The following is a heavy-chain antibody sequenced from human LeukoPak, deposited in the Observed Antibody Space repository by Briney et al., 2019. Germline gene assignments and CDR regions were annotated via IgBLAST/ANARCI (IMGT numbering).Heavy chain of an antibody. CDR3: ARGAPPQN. CDR1: GGSSSSGSYY. CDR2: IYTSGST. Sequence: SSETLTLTCTVSGGSSSSGSYYWSWIRQPAGKGLEWIGRIYTSGSTNYNPSLKSRVTISVDTSKNQFSLKLSSVTAADTAVYYCARGAPPQNWGQGTLVTVSS. J-gene: IGHJ4*02. V-gene: IGHV4-61*02.